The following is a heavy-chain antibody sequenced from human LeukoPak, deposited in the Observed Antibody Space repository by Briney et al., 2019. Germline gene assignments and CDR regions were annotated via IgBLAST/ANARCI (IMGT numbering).Heavy chain of an antibody. D-gene: IGHD1-26*01. J-gene: IGHJ4*02. CDR1: GYTFTSYG. CDR3: ARHVDEWEHQRLLDY. CDR2: ISAYNGNT. Sequence: GASVKVSCEASGYTFTSYGISWVRQAPGQGLEWMGWISAYNGNTNYAQKLQGRVTMTTDTSTSTAYMELRSLRSDDTAVYYSARHVDEWEHQRLLDYWGQGTLVTVSS. V-gene: IGHV1-18*04.